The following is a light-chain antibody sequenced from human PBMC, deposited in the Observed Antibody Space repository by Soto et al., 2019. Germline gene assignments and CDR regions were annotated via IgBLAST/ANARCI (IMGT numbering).Light chain of an antibody. CDR2: DNN. J-gene: IGLJ1*01. V-gene: IGLV1-51*01. Sequence: QSALTQPPSVSAAPGQKATISCSGSSSNIGDNYVSWYQQLPGTAPKLLIYDNNKRPSGIPDRFSGSKSGTSATLGITGLQTGDEADYYCGTWDSSLSAGVFGTGTKVTVL. CDR1: SSNIGDNY. CDR3: GTWDSSLSAGV.